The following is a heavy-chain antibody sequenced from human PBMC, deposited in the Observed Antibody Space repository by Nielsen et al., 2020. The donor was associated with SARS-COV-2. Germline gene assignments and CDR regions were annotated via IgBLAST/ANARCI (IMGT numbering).Heavy chain of an antibody. J-gene: IGHJ6*02. Sequence: WIRQPPGKGLEWISYISSGGHSIYYADSVKGRFTISRDNAKNSLYLQMNSLRDEDTAVYYCAKDLRSSSWGRYYYYYGMDVWGQGTTVTVSS. V-gene: IGHV3-48*02. CDR3: AKDLRSSSWGRYYYYYGMDV. CDR2: ISSGGHSI. D-gene: IGHD6-13*01.